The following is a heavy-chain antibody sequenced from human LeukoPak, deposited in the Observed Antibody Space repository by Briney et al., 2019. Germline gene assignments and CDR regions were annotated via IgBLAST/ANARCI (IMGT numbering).Heavy chain of an antibody. V-gene: IGHV3-33*01. Sequence: GGSQGLSCVASGFTFSSFGMHWVRQAPGKGLEWVALIWYDGSNTYYADSVKGRFTISRDDSKNTVYLQMNSLRAEDTALYYCARGFLDFDSWGQGTLVIVSS. J-gene: IGHJ4*02. D-gene: IGHD3-3*01. CDR1: GFTFSSFG. CDR3: ARGFLDFDS. CDR2: IWYDGSNT.